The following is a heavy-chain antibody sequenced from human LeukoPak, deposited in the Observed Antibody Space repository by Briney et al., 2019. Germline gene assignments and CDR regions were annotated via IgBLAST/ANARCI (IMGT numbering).Heavy chain of an antibody. D-gene: IGHD2-8*01. J-gene: IGHJ4*02. CDR2: TSGSGGST. V-gene: IGHV3-23*01. CDR1: GFTFTNYP. Sequence: GGSLRLSCAASGFTFTNYPMIWVRQAPGKGLEWVSATSGSGGSTYYADSVKGRFTISRDNSKNTLYLQMNSLRAEDTAVYYCAKDPSSPPSYCTNGVCYLDDYWGQGTLVTVSS. CDR3: AKDPSSPPSYCTNGVCYLDDY.